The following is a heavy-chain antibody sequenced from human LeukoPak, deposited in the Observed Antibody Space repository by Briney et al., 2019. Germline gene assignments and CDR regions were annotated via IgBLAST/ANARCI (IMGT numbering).Heavy chain of an antibody. D-gene: IGHD6-19*01. CDR1: GFTFDDYG. V-gene: IGHV3-20*04. J-gene: IGHJ4*02. Sequence: GGSLRLSCAASGFTFDDYGMSWVRQAPGKGLEWVSGINWNDGSTGYADSVKGRFTISRDNAKSSLYLQMNSLRAEDTALYYCARVSYSSGWSPVGYWGQGTLVTVSS. CDR2: INWNDGST. CDR3: ARVSYSSGWSPVGY.